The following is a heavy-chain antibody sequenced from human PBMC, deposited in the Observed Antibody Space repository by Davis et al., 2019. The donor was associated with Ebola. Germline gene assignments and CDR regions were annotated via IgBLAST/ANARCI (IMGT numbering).Heavy chain of an antibody. CDR3: ARAGGGVVPAQFDF. J-gene: IGHJ4*02. CDR2: IHYSGST. V-gene: IGHV4-59*01. D-gene: IGHD2-15*01. Sequence: SETLSLTCAVYGGSFSGYYWSWIRQPPGKGLEWIGYIHYSGSTNSNPSLKSRVTISVDTSKNQFSLNLNSVTASDTTVYFWARAGGGVVPAQFDFWGQGTLVTVSS. CDR1: GGSFSGYY.